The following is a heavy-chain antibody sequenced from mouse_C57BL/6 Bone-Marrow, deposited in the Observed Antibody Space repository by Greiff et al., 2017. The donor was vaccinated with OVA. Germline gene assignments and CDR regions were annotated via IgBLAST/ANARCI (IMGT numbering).Heavy chain of an antibody. J-gene: IGHJ1*03. Sequence: EVQLQESGPGLVKPSQSLSLTCSVTGYSITSGYYWNWIRQFPGNKLEWMGYISYDGSNNYNPSLKNRISITRDTSKNQFFLKLNSVTTEDTATYYCARDKEPWYFDVWGTGTTVTVSS. CDR1: GYSITSGYY. CDR2: ISYDGSN. CDR3: ARDKEPWYFDV. V-gene: IGHV3-6*01.